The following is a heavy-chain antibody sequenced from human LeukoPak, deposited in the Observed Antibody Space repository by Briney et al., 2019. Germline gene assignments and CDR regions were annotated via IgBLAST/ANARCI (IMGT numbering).Heavy chain of an antibody. J-gene: IGHJ4*02. V-gene: IGHV6-1*01. CDR1: GDSVSRNSVT. D-gene: IGHD1-26*01. Sequence: SQTLSLTCVISGDSVSRNSVTWNWIRQSPSRGLEWLGRTYYRSKWNSDYAVSVKGRVTTNIDTSNNQFSLHLNSVTPEDTALYYCARARESRFDYWGQGTLVTVSS. CDR3: ARARESRFDY. CDR2: TYYRSKWNS.